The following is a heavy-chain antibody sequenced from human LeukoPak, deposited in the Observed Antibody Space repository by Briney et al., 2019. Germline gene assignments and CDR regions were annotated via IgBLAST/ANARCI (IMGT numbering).Heavy chain of an antibody. CDR3: AGGYCSSTSCYQLDY. CDR1: GFTFSSYS. V-gene: IGHV3-21*01. D-gene: IGHD2-2*01. J-gene: IGHJ4*02. CDR2: ISSSSSYI. Sequence: GGSLRLSCAASGFTFSSYSMNWVRQAPGKGLEWVSSISSSSSYIYYADSVKGRFTISRDNAKNSLYLQMNGLRAEDTAVYYCAGGYCSSTSCYQLDYWGQGTLVTVSS.